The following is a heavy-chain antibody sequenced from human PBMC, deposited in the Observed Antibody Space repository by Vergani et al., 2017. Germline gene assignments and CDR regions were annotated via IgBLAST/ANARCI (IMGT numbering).Heavy chain of an antibody. J-gene: IGHJ6*02. CDR1: DSSIMTNPY. V-gene: IGHV4-38-2*01. CDR2: IHHSVDT. CDR3: ARHRGSGGFFPSSYFYGMDV. D-gene: IGHD3-10*01. Sequence: QVQLQESGPGLVKPSETLTLTCDVSDSSIMTNPYWGWFRQSPGKGLEWIGCIHHSVDTHYNSSLKSRVSISIVSSSKFSLSLNSVTAADTAIYYCARHRGSGGFFPSSYFYGMDVWGHGTTVTVSS.